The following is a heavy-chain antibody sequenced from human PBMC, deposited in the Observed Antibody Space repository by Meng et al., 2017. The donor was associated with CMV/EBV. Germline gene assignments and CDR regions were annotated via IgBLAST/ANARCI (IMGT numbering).Heavy chain of an antibody. CDR3: AKWGHSGYDP. CDR1: GFTFSSYA. CDR2: ISGSGGST. V-gene: IGHV3-23*01. D-gene: IGHD5-12*01. Sequence: GESLKISCAASGFTFSSYAMGWVRQAPGKGLEWVSAISGSGGSTYYADSVKGRFTISRDNSKNTLYLQMNSLRAEDTAVYYCAKWGHSGYDPWGQGTLVTVSS. J-gene: IGHJ5*02.